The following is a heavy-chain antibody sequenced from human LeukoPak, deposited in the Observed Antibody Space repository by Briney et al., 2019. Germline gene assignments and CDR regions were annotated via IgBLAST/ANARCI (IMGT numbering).Heavy chain of an antibody. V-gene: IGHV3-11*01. Sequence: GGSLRLSCAASGFTFSDYYMSWIRQAPGKRLEWISYISSSGSTIYYADSVKGRFTISRDNGKNSQYLQMNSLRAEDTAVYYCARGGDTVATLFDYWGQGALVTVSS. D-gene: IGHD4-23*01. CDR3: ARGGDTVATLFDY. J-gene: IGHJ4*02. CDR1: GFTFSDYY. CDR2: ISSSGSTI.